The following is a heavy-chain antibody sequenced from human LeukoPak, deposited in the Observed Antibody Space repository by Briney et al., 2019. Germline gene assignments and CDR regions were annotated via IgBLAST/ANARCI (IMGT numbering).Heavy chain of an antibody. CDR1: GFTFSSYA. J-gene: IGHJ4*02. CDR2: ISCSGGST. V-gene: IGHV3-23*01. CDR3: ATRGGHDFWSGYCFAY. Sequence: SGGSLRLSCAASGFTFSSYAMSWVRQAPGKGLEWVSAISCSGGSTYYADSVKGRFTISRDNSKNTLYLQMNSLRAEDTAVYYCATRGGHDFWSGYCFAYWGQGTLVTVSS. D-gene: IGHD3-3*01.